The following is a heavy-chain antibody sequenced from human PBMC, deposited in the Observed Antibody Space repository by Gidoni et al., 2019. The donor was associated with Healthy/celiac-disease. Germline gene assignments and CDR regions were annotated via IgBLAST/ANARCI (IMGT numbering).Heavy chain of an antibody. J-gene: IGHJ4*02. Sequence: QVQLQESGPGLVKPSETLSLTCPVSGCSVSSGSYYWSWIRQPPGKGLEWIGYIYYRGSTNYNPSLKSRVTISVDTSKNQFSLKLSSVTAADTAVYYCAREGGIVATMDYWGQGTLVTVSS. D-gene: IGHD5-12*01. CDR1: GCSVSSGSYY. V-gene: IGHV4-61*01. CDR3: AREGGIVATMDY. CDR2: IYYRGST.